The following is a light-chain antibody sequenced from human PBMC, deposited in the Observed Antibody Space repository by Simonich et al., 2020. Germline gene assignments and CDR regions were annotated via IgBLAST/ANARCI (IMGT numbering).Light chain of an antibody. CDR1: QSVLYSSNNKNY. CDR3: QQYYSTPYT. CDR2: WAS. Sequence: DIVMTQSPDSLAVSLCERATSTCKYSQSVLYSSNNKNYLAWYQQKPGQPPKLLIYWASTRESGVPDRFSGSGSGTDFTLTISSLQAEDVAVYYCQQYYSTPYTFGQGTKLEIK. J-gene: IGKJ2*01. V-gene: IGKV4-1*01.